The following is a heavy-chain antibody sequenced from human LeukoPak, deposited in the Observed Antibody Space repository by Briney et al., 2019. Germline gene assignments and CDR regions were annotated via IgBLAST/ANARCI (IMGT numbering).Heavy chain of an antibody. V-gene: IGHV3-74*01. CDR3: ARDEDSSGWYGAGGY. Sequence: PGGSLRLSCAASGFTFSSYWMHWVRQAPGKGLVWVSRINTDGSSTSYADSVKGRFTISRDNAKNSLYLQMNSLRAEDTAVYYCARDEDSSGWYGAGGYWGQGTLVTVSS. CDR1: GFTFSSYW. CDR2: INTDGSST. D-gene: IGHD6-19*01. J-gene: IGHJ4*02.